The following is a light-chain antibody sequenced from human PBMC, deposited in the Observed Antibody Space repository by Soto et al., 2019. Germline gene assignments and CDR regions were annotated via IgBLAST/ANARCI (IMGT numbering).Light chain of an antibody. CDR2: LGS. Sequence: DVVLTQSPLSLPVTPGEPASISCRSSQSLLHSNGYNYLSGYLQKPGQSPQLLIYLGSNRASGVPDRFSGSESGTDITLKISRVEAKDVGTSYSMEALQTPPYTFGQGPKLEIK. CDR1: QSLLHSNGYNY. CDR3: MEALQTPPYT. V-gene: IGKV2-28*01. J-gene: IGKJ2*01.